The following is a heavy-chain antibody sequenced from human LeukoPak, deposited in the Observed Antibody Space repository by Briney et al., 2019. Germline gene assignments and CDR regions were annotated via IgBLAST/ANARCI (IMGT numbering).Heavy chain of an antibody. Sequence: GGSLRLSCTASGFTFSSYGMHWVRQAPGMGLEWVTVISYDGTNKYYGDSVKGRFTISRDNSKNTLYLQMNSLRAEDTAVYYCARDSGWFRFDYWGQGTLVTVSS. CDR2: ISYDGTNK. CDR3: ARDSGWFRFDY. V-gene: IGHV3-30*03. D-gene: IGHD6-13*01. J-gene: IGHJ4*02. CDR1: GFTFSSYG.